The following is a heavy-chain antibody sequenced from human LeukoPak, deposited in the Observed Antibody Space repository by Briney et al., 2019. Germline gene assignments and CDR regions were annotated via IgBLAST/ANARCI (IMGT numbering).Heavy chain of an antibody. J-gene: IGHJ4*02. D-gene: IGHD1-26*01. Sequence: GGSLRLSCAASGFTFSNAWMSWVRQAPGKGLEWVSSISSSSSNIYYADSVKGRFTISRDNAKNSLYLQMNSLRAEDTAVYYCARGERGSYFVYWGQGTLVSVSS. CDR2: ISSSSSNI. CDR3: ARGERGSYFVY. CDR1: GFTFSNAW. V-gene: IGHV3-21*01.